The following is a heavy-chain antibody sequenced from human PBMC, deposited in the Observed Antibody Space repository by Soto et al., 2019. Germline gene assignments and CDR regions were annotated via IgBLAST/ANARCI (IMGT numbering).Heavy chain of an antibody. CDR1: GGTFSSYA. D-gene: IGHD2-2*01. CDR2: IIPIFGTA. CDR3: ARDGRYCSSTSCYPRWFDP. Sequence: ASVKVSCKASGGTFSSYAISWVRQAPGQGLEWMGGIIPIFGTANYAQKFQGRVTITADESTSTAYMELSSLRSEDTAVYYCARDGRYCSSTSCYPRWFDPWGQGTLVTVSS. J-gene: IGHJ5*02. V-gene: IGHV1-69*13.